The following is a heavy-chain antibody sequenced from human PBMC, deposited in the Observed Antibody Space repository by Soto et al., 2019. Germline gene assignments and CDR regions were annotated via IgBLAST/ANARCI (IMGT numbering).Heavy chain of an antibody. CDR3: ARDPTAVTSRFDP. CDR1: GLTFSSYS. J-gene: IGHJ5*02. V-gene: IGHV3-21*01. D-gene: IGHD4-4*01. Sequence: EVQLVESGGGGDKPGGSQRLSCAACGLTFSSYSVKGVRHARGKGLEWVSSISSSSSYIYYTDSVKGRFPLSRDNAKNSLYLQMNSLRAEDTAVYYCARDPTAVTSRFDPWGQGTLVTVSS. CDR2: ISSSSSYI.